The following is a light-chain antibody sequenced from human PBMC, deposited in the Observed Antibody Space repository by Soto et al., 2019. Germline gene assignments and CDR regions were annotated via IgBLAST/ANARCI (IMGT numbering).Light chain of an antibody. V-gene: IGKV1-5*01. CDR2: DAS. J-gene: IGKJ2*01. CDR1: QSISSW. Sequence: DIQMTQSPSTLSASVGDRVTITCRASQSISSWLAWYQQKPGKAPKLLIYDASSLESGVPSRFSGSGSGTEFTLTISRLQPDDFATYYYQHYNSYPYTFGQGTKLEIK. CDR3: QHYNSYPYT.